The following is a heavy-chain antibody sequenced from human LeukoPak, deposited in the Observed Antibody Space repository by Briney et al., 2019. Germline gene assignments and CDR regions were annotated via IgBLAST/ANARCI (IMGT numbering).Heavy chain of an antibody. CDR1: GFTFSDYA. J-gene: IGHJ4*02. D-gene: IGHD3-16*01. V-gene: IGHV3-30*04. CDR2: ISYHGRSK. CDR3: ARDGRGGYGAPSFYFDY. Sequence: GGSLRLSCAASGFTFSDYAFHWVRQAPGKGLEWVAVISYHGRSKFNADSVKGRFTISRDDSTHTLYLQMDSLRAEDTAVYYCARDGRGGYGAPSFYFDYWGQGTLVTVSS.